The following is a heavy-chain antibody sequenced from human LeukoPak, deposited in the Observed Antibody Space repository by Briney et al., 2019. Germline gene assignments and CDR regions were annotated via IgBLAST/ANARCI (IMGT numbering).Heavy chain of an antibody. Sequence: ASVKVSCKASGYTFTSYYMHWVRQAPGQGLEWMGRINPNSGGTNYAQKFQGRVTMTRDTSISTAYMELSRLRSDDTAVYYCARDRDYYGSGEGDYWGQGTLVTVSS. CDR2: INPNSGGT. D-gene: IGHD3-10*01. J-gene: IGHJ4*02. CDR1: GYTFTSYY. CDR3: ARDRDYYGSGEGDY. V-gene: IGHV1-2*06.